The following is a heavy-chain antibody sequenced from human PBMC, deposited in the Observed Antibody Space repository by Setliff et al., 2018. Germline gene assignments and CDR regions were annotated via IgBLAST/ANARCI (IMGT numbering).Heavy chain of an antibody. CDR1: GGSISSGGYY. CDR2: IYYSGST. CDR3: ARDPLTTNRRRAFDI. Sequence: NPSETLSLTCTVSGGSISSGGYYWSWIRQHPGKGLEWLGYIYYSGSTYYKPALKSRVTISVDTSKNQFSLKLSSVTAADTAVYYCARDPLTTNRRRAFDIWGQGTMVTVSS. D-gene: IGHD3-22*01. J-gene: IGHJ3*02. V-gene: IGHV4-31*03.